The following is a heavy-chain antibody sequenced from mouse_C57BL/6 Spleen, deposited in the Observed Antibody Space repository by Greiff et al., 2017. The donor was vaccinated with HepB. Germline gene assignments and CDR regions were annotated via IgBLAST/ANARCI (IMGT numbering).Heavy chain of an antibody. J-gene: IGHJ4*01. CDR3: ARRDYDYDYAMDY. CDR1: GYTFTSYG. CDR2: IYPRSGNT. V-gene: IGHV1-81*01. D-gene: IGHD2-4*01. Sequence: VQLVESGAELARPGASVKLSCKASGYTFTSYGISWVKQRTGQGLEWIGEIYPRSGNTYYNEKFKGKATLTADKSSSTAYMELRSLTSEDSAVYFCARRDYDYDYAMDYWGQGTSVTVSS.